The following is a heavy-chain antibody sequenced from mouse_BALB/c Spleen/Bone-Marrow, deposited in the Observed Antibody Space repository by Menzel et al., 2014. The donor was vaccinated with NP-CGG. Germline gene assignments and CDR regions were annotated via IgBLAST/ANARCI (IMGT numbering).Heavy chain of an antibody. CDR3: ARRAYGGSYGFAY. V-gene: IGHV1-7*01. CDR1: GYTFTSYW. J-gene: IGHJ3*01. D-gene: IGHD1-1*01. CDR2: INPSTDYT. Sequence: VQVVESGAELAKPGASLKMSCKASGYTFTSYWMHWVKQRPGQGLEWIGYINPSTDYTEYNQKFKDKATLTADKSSSTAFMQLSSLTSEDSAVYYCARRAYGGSYGFAYWGQGTLVTVSA.